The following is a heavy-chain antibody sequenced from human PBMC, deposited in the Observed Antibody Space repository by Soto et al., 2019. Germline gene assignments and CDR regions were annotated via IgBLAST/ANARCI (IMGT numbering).Heavy chain of an antibody. D-gene: IGHD2-15*01. Sequence: PGGSLRLSCAVSGFTVSSNYMTWVRQAPGKGLEWVSLIYSDGTTYYADSVEGRFTISRDSSKNTLYPQMNKLRAEDTAVYYCARGGGSFGPWGQGTLVTVSS. CDR3: ARGGGSFGP. CDR1: GFTVSSNY. V-gene: IGHV3-53*01. J-gene: IGHJ5*02. CDR2: IYSDGTT.